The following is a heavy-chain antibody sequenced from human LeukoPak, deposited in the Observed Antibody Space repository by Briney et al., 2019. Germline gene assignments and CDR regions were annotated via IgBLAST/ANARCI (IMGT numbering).Heavy chain of an antibody. CDR3: AREGTGSYMDV. CDR2: IRNDGTIT. D-gene: IGHD1/OR15-1a*01. Sequence: GESLRLSCAASGFTFRSYWMHWVRQAPGKGLVWVSRIRNDGTITTYADSVKGRFSISRDNAKNTLYLQVNSRRGEDTAVYYCAREGTGSYMDVWGKGTTVTVSS. J-gene: IGHJ6*03. V-gene: IGHV3-74*03. CDR1: GFTFRSYW.